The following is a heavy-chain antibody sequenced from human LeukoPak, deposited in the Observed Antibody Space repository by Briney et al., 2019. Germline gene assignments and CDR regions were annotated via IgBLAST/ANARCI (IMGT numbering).Heavy chain of an antibody. CDR2: IWYDGSNK. CDR3: ARDTYSSGWSPTAGAFDY. V-gene: IGHV3-33*01. J-gene: IGHJ4*02. Sequence: RESLRLSCAASGVSFSSYAMHWGRQAPDQGLEWEAVIWYDGSNKYYADSVKGRFTISRDKSRNTLYRQMNSLRAEDTAVYYCARDTYSSGWSPTAGAFDYWGQGTLVTVSS. CDR1: GVSFSSYA. D-gene: IGHD6-19*01.